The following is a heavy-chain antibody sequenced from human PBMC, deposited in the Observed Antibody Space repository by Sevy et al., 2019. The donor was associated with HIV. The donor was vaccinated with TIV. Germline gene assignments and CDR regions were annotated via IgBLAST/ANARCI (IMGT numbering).Heavy chain of an antibody. CDR1: GFTLTSYT. CDR2: ISATGGST. V-gene: IGHV3-23*01. Sequence: GGSLRLSCAASGFTLTSYTMNWVRQAPGKGLEWVASISATGGSTYYAVSVKGRFTISKDVSKGTLYLQMNSLTAEDTAIFYCAKTLQKLPFHPHYFDYWGQGTLVTVSS. CDR3: AKTLQKLPFHPHYFDY. D-gene: IGHD2-21*02. J-gene: IGHJ4*02.